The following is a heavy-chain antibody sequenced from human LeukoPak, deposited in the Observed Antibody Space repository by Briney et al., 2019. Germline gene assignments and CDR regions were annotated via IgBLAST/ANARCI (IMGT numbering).Heavy chain of an antibody. V-gene: IGHV4-39*01. CDR2: IYYSGST. Sequence: SETLSLTCTVSGGSISSSSYYWGWIRQPPGKGREWIGSIYYSGSTYYNPSLKSRVTISVDTSKNQFSLKLSSVTAADTAVYYCARRISTYSSSWYNYYYYMDVWGKGTTVTVSS. D-gene: IGHD6-13*01. CDR3: ARRISTYSSSWYNYYYYMDV. CDR1: GGSISSSSYY. J-gene: IGHJ6*03.